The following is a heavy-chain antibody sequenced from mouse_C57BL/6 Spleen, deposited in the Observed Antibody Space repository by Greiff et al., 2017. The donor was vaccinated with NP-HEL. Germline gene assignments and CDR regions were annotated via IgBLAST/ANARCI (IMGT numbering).Heavy chain of an antibody. V-gene: IGHV1-82*01. CDR2: IYPGDGDT. J-gene: IGHJ3*01. CDR1: GYAFSSSW. D-gene: IGHD2-4*01. CDR3: ARGYDYDGWFAY. Sequence: VQLQESGPELVKPGASVKISCKASGYAFSSSWMNWVKQRPGKGLEWIGRIYPGDGDTNYNGKFKGKATLTADKSSSTAYMQLSSLTSEDSAVYFCARGYDYDGWFAYWGQGTLSLSLQ.